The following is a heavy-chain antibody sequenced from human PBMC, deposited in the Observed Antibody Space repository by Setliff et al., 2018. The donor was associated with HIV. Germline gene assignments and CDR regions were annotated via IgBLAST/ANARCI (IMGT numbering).Heavy chain of an antibody. D-gene: IGHD1-1*01. J-gene: IGHJ4*02. CDR3: SNWNTTVDEDS. CDR2: TSHSGKT. V-gene: IGHV4-34*01. Sequence: KASETLSLTCAVYGGPLSGHYWSWIRQPPGQGLEWIGETSHSGKTNYIPSLKSRVTMSLDTSKNQFSLNLNSVTAADTAVYYCSNWNTTVDEDSWGQGTLVTVSS. CDR1: GGPLSGHY.